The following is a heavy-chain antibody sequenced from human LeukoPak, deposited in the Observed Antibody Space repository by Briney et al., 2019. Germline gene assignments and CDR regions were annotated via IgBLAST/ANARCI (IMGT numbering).Heavy chain of an antibody. CDR3: ARDRATYYDFWRGYFPPPPDR. D-gene: IGHD3-3*01. Sequence: PGGSLRLSCAASGFTFSSYSMNWVRQAPGKGLEWVSYISSSSSTIYYADSVKGRFTISRDNAKNSLYLQMNSLRAEGTAVYYCARDRATYYDFWRGYFPPPPDRWGQGTLVTVSS. CDR1: GFTFSSYS. CDR2: ISSSSSTI. J-gene: IGHJ4*02. V-gene: IGHV3-48*01.